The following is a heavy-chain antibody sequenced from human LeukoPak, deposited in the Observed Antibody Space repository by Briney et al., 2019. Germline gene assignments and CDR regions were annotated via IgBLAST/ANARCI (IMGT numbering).Heavy chain of an antibody. CDR2: ISTYDDNI. Sequence: ASVKVSCKASGYIFTDYYVHWIRQAPGQGLEWLGWISTYDDNIKYAQSLQGRLTLTIDTSTSTAYMELRSLTSDDTAVYYCARETYSNILTGTDYWGPGTLVTVSS. D-gene: IGHD3-9*01. CDR1: GYIFTDYY. V-gene: IGHV1-18*04. CDR3: ARETYSNILTGTDY. J-gene: IGHJ4*02.